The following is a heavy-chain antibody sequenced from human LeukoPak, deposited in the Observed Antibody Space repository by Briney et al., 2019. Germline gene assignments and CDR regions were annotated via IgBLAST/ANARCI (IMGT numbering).Heavy chain of an antibody. CDR3: AREVVVAATYNWFDP. J-gene: IGHJ5*02. Sequence: GSSVKVSCKASGGTFSSYAISWVRQAPGQGLEWMGGIIPIFGTANYAQKFQGRVTITADESTSTAYMEVSSLRSEDTAVYYCAREVVVAATYNWFDPWGQGTLVTVSS. CDR1: GGTFSSYA. D-gene: IGHD2-15*01. V-gene: IGHV1-69*01. CDR2: IIPIFGTA.